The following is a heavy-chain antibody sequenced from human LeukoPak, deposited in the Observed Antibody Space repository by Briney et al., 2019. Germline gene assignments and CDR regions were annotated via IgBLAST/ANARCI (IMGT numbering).Heavy chain of an antibody. J-gene: IGHJ4*02. V-gene: IGHV1-18*01. CDR2: ISAYNGNT. CDR3: ARGRRIKYYYDSSGYDY. Sequence: ASVKVSCKASGYTFTSYGISLVRQAPGQGLEWMGWISAYNGNTNYAQKLQGRVTMTTDTSTSTAYMELRSLRSDDTAVYYCARGRRIKYYYDSSGYDYWGQGTLVTVSS. CDR1: GYTFTSYG. D-gene: IGHD3-22*01.